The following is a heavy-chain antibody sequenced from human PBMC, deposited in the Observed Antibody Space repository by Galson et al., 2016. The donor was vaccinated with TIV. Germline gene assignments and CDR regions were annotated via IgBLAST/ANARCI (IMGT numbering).Heavy chain of an antibody. CDR2: ISYDGGDK. CDR1: GFTFSSNG. Sequence: SLRLSCAASGFTFSSNGVHWVRQAPGKGLEWVAFISYDGGDKYNADSVRGRFTTSRDNSKNMLYLQMNSLRAEDTAVYYCTKDTGTYFDSYYYGMNVWGQGTTVTVS. CDR3: TKDTGTYFDSYYYGMNV. J-gene: IGHJ6*02. D-gene: IGHD3-22*01. V-gene: IGHV3-30*18.